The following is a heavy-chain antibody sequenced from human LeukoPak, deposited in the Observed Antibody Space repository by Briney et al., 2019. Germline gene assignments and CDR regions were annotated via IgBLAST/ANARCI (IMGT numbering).Heavy chain of an antibody. CDR1: GGTITSASW. V-gene: IGHV4-4*02. Sequence: SETLSLTCAVSGGTITSASWWSWVRQPPGKGLEWIGEIFHTGNINYNPSLKSRVTISADQSRNQFSLNLTSVTAADTAIYYCVRVKYYHLSGFDYWGQGTLVTVSS. CDR2: IFHTGNI. CDR3: VRVKYYHLSGFDY. J-gene: IGHJ4*02. D-gene: IGHD3-3*02.